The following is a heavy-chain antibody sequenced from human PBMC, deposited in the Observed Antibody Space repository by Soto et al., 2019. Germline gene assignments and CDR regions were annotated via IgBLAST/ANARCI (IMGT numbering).Heavy chain of an antibody. CDR3: AHSSGDYGYYGMDV. CDR1: GFSLSTSGVG. V-gene: IGHV2-5*02. J-gene: IGHJ6*02. CDR2: IYWDDDK. D-gene: IGHD4-17*01. Sequence: QITLKESGPTLVKPTQTLTLTCTFSGFSLSTSGVGVGWIRQPPGKALEWRALIYWDDDKRYSPSLKSRITSTKDTSKNQVVLTLTNMDPVDTATYYCAHSSGDYGYYGMDVWGQGTTVTVSS.